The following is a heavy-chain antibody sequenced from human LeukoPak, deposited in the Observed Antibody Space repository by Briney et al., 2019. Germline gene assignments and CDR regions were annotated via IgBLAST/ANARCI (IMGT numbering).Heavy chain of an antibody. V-gene: IGHV3-23*01. Sequence: GGSLRLSCAASGFTFSSYAMSWVRQAPGKGLEWVSAISGSGGSTYYADSVKGRFTISRDNSKNTLYLQMNSLRAEDTAVYYCARDEWLRPGIHNPFDYWGQGTLVTVSS. CDR2: ISGSGGST. CDR3: ARDEWLRPGIHNPFDY. J-gene: IGHJ4*02. D-gene: IGHD5-12*01. CDR1: GFTFSSYA.